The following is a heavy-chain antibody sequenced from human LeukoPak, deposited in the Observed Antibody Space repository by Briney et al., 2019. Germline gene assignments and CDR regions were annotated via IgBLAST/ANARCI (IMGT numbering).Heavy chain of an antibody. CDR1: GGSISSSDYY. Sequence: SETLSLTCTVSGGSISSSDYYWSWIRQPPGKELEWIASINYGGTTYYNPSLKSRVTISVDTSKNQFSLRLSSVTAADTAVYYCARVRRIAVAGTFFDYWGQGTLVTVSS. CDR3: ARVRRIAVAGTFFDY. J-gene: IGHJ4*02. CDR2: INYGGTT. V-gene: IGHV4-39*01. D-gene: IGHD6-19*01.